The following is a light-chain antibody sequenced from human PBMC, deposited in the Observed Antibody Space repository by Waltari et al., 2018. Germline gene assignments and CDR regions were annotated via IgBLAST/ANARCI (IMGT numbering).Light chain of an antibody. CDR2: DVT. Sequence: QSALTQPASVPDSPGPSITLSCTGTSSDIGAYNYVFWYQQHPGKAPKLMISDVTNRPSGVSNRFSGSKSGNTASLTISGLQAEDEADYYCTSYTSSNTWVFGGGTKLTVL. CDR1: SSDIGAYNY. CDR3: TSYTSSNTWV. V-gene: IGLV2-14*03. J-gene: IGLJ3*02.